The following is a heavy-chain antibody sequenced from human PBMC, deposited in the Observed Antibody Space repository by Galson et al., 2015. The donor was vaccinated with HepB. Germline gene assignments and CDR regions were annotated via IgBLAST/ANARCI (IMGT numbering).Heavy chain of an antibody. V-gene: IGHV3-23*01. D-gene: IGHD6-19*01. CDR1: GFTFSSYG. CDR2: ISGSGATT. J-gene: IGHJ4*02. CDR3: AKASVAGTRSGFDY. Sequence: SLRLSCAASGFTFSSYGMRWVRQAPGKGLGWVSSISGSGATTYYADSVKGRFTMSRDNSKNTVYLQMNSLRADDTAVYYCAKASVAGTRSGFDYWGQGTLVTVSS.